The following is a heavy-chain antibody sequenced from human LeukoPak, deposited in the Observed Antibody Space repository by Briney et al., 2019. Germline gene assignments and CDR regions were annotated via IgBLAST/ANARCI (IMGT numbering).Heavy chain of an antibody. V-gene: IGHV4-59*01. D-gene: IGHD2-15*01. CDR1: GGSISSYY. CDR2: IYYSGST. CDR3: ARSDRVVVVAATHFDY. J-gene: IGHJ4*02. Sequence: SETLSLTCTVSGGSISSYYLSWIRQPPGKGLEWIGYIYYSGSTNYNPSLKSRVTISVDTSKNQFSLKLSSVTAADTAVYYCARSDRVVVVAATHFDYWGQGTLVTVSS.